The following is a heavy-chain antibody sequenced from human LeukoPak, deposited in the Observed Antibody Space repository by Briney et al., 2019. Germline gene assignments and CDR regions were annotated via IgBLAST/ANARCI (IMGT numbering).Heavy chain of an antibody. V-gene: IGHV4-31*03. Sequence: PSETLSLTCTVSGGSISSGGYYWSWIRQHPGKGLEWIGYIYYSGSTYYNPSLKSRVTISVDTSKNQFSLKLSSVTAADTAVYYCGRSPDSGYDYVLDYWGQGTLVTVSS. CDR1: GGSISSGGYY. J-gene: IGHJ4*02. CDR2: IYYSGST. CDR3: GRSPDSGYDYVLDY. D-gene: IGHD5-12*01.